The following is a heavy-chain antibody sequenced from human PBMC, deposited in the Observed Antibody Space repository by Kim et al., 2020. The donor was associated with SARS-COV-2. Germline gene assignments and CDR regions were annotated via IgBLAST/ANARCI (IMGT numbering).Heavy chain of an antibody. CDR1: GYSFTSYW. J-gene: IGHJ3*02. CDR2: IYPGDSDT. V-gene: IGHV5-51*01. Sequence: GESLKISCKGSGYSFTSYWIGWVRQMPGKGLEWMGIIYPGDSDTRYSPSFQGQVTISADKSISTAYLQWSSLKASDTAMYYCARHKGHYYDSSGYYGDAFDIWGQGTMVTVSS. D-gene: IGHD3-22*01. CDR3: ARHKGHYYDSSGYYGDAFDI.